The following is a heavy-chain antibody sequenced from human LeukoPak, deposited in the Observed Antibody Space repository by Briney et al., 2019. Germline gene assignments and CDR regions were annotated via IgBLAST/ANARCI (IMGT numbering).Heavy chain of an antibody. CDR1: GGSISSYY. CDR2: IYYSGST. D-gene: IGHD3-22*01. J-gene: IGHJ4*02. CDR3: ARNYYDSSGYNY. V-gene: IGHV4-59*08. Sequence: SETLSLTCTVSGGSISSYYWSWIRQPPGKGLEWIGYIYYSGSTNYNPSLKSRVTISVDTSKNQFSLKLSSVTAADTAVYYCARNYYDSSGYNYWGQGTLVTVSS.